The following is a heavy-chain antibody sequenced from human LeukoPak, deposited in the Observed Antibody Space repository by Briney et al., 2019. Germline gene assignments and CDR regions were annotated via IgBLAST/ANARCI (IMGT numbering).Heavy chain of an antibody. CDR3: ARDTVWGTEPTGGFDY. CDR1: GFTFSSYP. J-gene: IGHJ4*02. V-gene: IGHV3-30*04. D-gene: IGHD3-16*01. Sequence: SGGSLRLSCAASGFTFSSYPLHWVRQAPGKGLEWLAFISYGGRTEYYADSVKGRFTISRDSPRSTVHLQMDSLRTEDTALYYCARDTVWGTEPTGGFDYWGQGTLVTVSS. CDR2: ISYGGRTE.